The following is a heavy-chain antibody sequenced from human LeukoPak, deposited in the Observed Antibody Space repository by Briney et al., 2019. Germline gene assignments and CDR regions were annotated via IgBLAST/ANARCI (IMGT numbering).Heavy chain of an antibody. CDR3: ARWGGELTFDY. CDR1: GFTFSSYS. CDR2: ISSSSSTI. D-gene: IGHD1-26*01. V-gene: IGHV3-48*01. Sequence: GGSLRLSCAASGFTFSSYSMNWVRQAPGRGLEWVSYISSSSSTIYYADSVKGRFTISRDNAKNSLYLQMNSPRGEDTAVYYCARWGGELTFDYWGQGTLVTVSS. J-gene: IGHJ4*02.